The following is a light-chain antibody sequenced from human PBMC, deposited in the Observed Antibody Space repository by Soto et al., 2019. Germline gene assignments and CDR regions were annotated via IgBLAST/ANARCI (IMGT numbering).Light chain of an antibody. Sequence: QSVLTQPPSGSAAPGQKVTISCSGSSSNIGNNYVSWYQQLPGTAPKLLIYENNKRPSGIPDRFSGSKSGTSATLGITGLQTGDEAEYYCGTWDSSLSAGGVFGGGTKLTVL. J-gene: IGLJ3*02. V-gene: IGLV1-51*02. CDR2: ENN. CDR1: SSNIGNNY. CDR3: GTWDSSLSAGGV.